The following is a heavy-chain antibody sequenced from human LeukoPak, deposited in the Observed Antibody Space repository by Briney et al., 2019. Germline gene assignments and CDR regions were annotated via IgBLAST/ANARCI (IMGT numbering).Heavy chain of an antibody. Sequence: SETLSLTCTVSGYSISSGYYWGWIRQPPGKGLEWIGSIYHSGSTYYNPSLKSRVTISVDTSKNQFSLKLSSVTAADTAVYYCARTTMVRGTYYMDVWGKGTTVTISS. CDR1: GYSISSGYY. J-gene: IGHJ6*03. CDR2: IYHSGST. D-gene: IGHD3-10*01. CDR3: ARTTMVRGTYYMDV. V-gene: IGHV4-38-2*02.